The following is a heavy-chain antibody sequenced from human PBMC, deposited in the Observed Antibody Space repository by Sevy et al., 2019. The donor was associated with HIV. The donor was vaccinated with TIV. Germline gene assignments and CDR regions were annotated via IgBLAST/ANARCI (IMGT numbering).Heavy chain of an antibody. CDR3: ARDDGNYYFHY. V-gene: IGHV3-7*01. CDR1: GFTFSKYW. Sequence: GGSLRLSCAASGFTFSKYWMGWVRQAPGKGLEWVANINQDAGQKYYVDSVKGRFSNSRDNAKNSLYLQMNSMRAEDTAVYFCARDDGNYYFHYWGQGTLVTVSS. J-gene: IGHJ4*02. CDR2: INQDAGQK. D-gene: IGHD1-7*01.